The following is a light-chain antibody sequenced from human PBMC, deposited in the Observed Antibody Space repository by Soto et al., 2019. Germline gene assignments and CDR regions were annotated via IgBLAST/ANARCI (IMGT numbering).Light chain of an antibody. Sequence: VLTQSQTTRSLSPGQTATLSCRDSQSVSSYLAWYQQKPGQAPRLLIYGASTRATDIPDRFSGSGSGTDFTLTISRLEPEDFAVYYSQQYGSSSWTFGQGTTVDIK. J-gene: IGKJ1*01. CDR2: GAS. CDR1: QSVSSY. V-gene: IGKV3-20*01. CDR3: QQYGSSSWT.